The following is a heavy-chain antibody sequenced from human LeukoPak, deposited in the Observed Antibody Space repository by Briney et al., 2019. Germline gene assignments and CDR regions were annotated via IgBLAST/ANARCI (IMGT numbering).Heavy chain of an antibody. CDR2: ISSNGGST. D-gene: IGHD3-22*01. CDR3: ARGSRNHFDYSGYYSY. V-gene: IGHV3-64*01. J-gene: IGHJ4*02. CDR1: GFTFSSYA. Sequence: QSGGSLRLSCAASGFTFSSYAMHWVRQAPGKGLEFVSSISSNGGSTFFANSVKGRFTISRDNSKNTLYLQMGSLRTEDMAVYYCARGSRNHFDYSGYYSYWGQGTLVTVSS.